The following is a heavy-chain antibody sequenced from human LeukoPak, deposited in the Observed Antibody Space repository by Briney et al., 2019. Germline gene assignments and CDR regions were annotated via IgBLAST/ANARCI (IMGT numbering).Heavy chain of an antibody. J-gene: IGHJ4*02. Sequence: SETLSLTCAVYGGSFSGYYWSWIRQPPGKGLERIGEINHSGSTNYNPSLKSRVTIPVDTSKNQFSLKLSSVTAADTAVYYCARGPEHRFDYWGQGTLVTVSS. CDR1: GGSFSGYY. V-gene: IGHV4-34*01. CDR2: INHSGST. CDR3: ARGPEHRFDY.